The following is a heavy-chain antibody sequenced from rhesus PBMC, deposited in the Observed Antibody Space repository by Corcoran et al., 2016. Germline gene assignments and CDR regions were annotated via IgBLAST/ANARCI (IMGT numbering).Heavy chain of an antibody. V-gene: IGHV4-122*02. Sequence: QVQLQESGPGLVKPSETLSLTCAVSGYSISGYYWSWIRQAPGKGLEWFGYIGYSGGSRYNRSRKSRVTISRDTSRSQFSVQLSSVTAADTAVYYCARKVDWGDYYDYWGQGVLVTVSS. J-gene: IGHJ4*01. CDR2: IGYSGGS. CDR1: GYSISGYY. CDR3: ARKVDWGDYYDY. D-gene: IGHD3-34*01.